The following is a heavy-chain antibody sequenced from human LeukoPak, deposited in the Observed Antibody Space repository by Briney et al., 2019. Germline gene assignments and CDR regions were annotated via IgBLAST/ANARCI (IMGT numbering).Heavy chain of an antibody. CDR1: GGSFSGYY. V-gene: IGHV4-34*01. D-gene: IGHD2-2*01. Sequence: SETLSLTCAVYGGSFSGYYWSWIRQPPGKGLEWIGEIKHSGSTNYNPSLKSRVTISVDTSKNQFSLKLSSVTAADTAVYYCARGRYCSSTSCYLDYWGQGTLVTVSS. CDR2: IKHSGST. CDR3: ARGRYCSSTSCYLDY. J-gene: IGHJ4*02.